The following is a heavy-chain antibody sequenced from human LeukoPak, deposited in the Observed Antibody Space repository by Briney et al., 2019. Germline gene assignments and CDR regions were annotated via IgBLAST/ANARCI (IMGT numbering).Heavy chain of an antibody. D-gene: IGHD3-10*01. CDR2: ISYDGSNK. CDR1: GFTFSSYV. J-gene: IGHJ5*02. CDR3: ARAPGSYYGSGSSWFDP. Sequence: PGRSLRLSCAASGFTFSSYVMNWVRQAPGKGLEWVAFISYDGSNKYYADSVRGRFTISRDNFKNTLYLQMNSLRTEDTAAYYCARAPGSYYGSGSSWFDPWGQGTLVTVSS. V-gene: IGHV3-30*04.